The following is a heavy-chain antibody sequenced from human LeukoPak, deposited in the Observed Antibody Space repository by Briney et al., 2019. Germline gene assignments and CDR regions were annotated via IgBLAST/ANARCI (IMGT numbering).Heavy chain of an antibody. Sequence: SETLSLTCTVSGGSISRYYWSWIRQPPGKGLEWIGYIYYSGTTNYNPSLNSRVTISVDTSKNQFSLKLSSVTAADTAVSYCARTVAIAAAGFDYWGQGTLVTVSS. D-gene: IGHD6-13*01. V-gene: IGHV4-59*08. CDR3: ARTVAIAAAGFDY. J-gene: IGHJ4*02. CDR2: IYYSGTT. CDR1: GGSISRYY.